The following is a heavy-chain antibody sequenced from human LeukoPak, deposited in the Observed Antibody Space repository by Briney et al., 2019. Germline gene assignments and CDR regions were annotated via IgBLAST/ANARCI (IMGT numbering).Heavy chain of an antibody. J-gene: IGHJ6*02. V-gene: IGHV1-69*13. CDR3: ARADIVLMVYAIYYGMDV. Sequence: SVKVSCKASGGTFSSYAISWVRQAPGQGLEWMGGIIPIFGTANYAQKFQGRATITADESMSTAYMELSSLRSEDTAVYYCARADIVLMVYAIYYGMDVWGQGTTVTVSS. CDR1: GGTFSSYA. D-gene: IGHD2-8*01. CDR2: IIPIFGTA.